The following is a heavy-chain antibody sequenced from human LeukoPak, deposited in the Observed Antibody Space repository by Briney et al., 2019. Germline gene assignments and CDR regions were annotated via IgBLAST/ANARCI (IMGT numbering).Heavy chain of an antibody. V-gene: IGHV1-8*01. CDR3: ARYFPYSSSSSGLDY. D-gene: IGHD6-6*01. CDR2: MNPNSGNT. Sequence: ASVKVSCKASGYTFTSYDINSVRQAPGQRLEWMGWMNPNSGNTGYAQKFQGRVTMPRNTSISTAYMELSSLRSEDTAVYYCARYFPYSSSSSGLDYWGQGTLVTVSS. J-gene: IGHJ4*02. CDR1: GYTFTSYD.